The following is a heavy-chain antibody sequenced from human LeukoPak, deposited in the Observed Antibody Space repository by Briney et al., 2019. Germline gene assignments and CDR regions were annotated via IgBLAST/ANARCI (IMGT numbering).Heavy chain of an antibody. CDR2: IYPGDSDT. V-gene: IGHV5-51*01. CDR3: ARQRSTAYYDSSGLPYDAFDI. CDR1: GYNFTRCW. Sequence: GESLKISCKASGYNFTRCWIGWVRQMPGKGLEWMGIIYPGDSDTRYSPSFQGQVTISADKSISTAYLQWSSLKASDTAMYYCARQRSTAYYDSSGLPYDAFDIWGQGTMVTVSS. J-gene: IGHJ3*02. D-gene: IGHD3-22*01.